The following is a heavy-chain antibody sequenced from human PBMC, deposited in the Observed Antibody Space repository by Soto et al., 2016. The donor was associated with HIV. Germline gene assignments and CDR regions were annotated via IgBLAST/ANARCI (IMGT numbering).Heavy chain of an antibody. V-gene: IGHV4-59*01. CDR3: AGYKITPGENWLDP. CDR1: GGPISQYY. D-gene: IGHD5-12*01. J-gene: IGHJ5*02. Sequence: QVQLLQSGPGLVKPSETLSVNCTISGGPISQYYWNWIRQSPGKGLEWLGYVYYSGGVSYNPSLKSRLFMSMDTPKAQFSLRLTSLTAADTAIYYCAGYKITPGENWLDPWGQGTRVTVSS. CDR2: VYYSGGV.